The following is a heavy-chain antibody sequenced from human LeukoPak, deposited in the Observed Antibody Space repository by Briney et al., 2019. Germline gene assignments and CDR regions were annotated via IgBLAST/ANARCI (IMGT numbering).Heavy chain of an antibody. Sequence: ASVKVSCKASGYTFTSYGISWVRQAPGQGLEWMGWISAYNGNTNYAQKLQGRVTMTTDTPTSTAYMELRSLRSDDTAVYYCASLVGCSSTSCPLPVWGQGTTVTVSS. V-gene: IGHV1-18*01. CDR2: ISAYNGNT. CDR3: ASLVGCSSTSCPLPV. J-gene: IGHJ6*02. CDR1: GYTFTSYG. D-gene: IGHD2-2*01.